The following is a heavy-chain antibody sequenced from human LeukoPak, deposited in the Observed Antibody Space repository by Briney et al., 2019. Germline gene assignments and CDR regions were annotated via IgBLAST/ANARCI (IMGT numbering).Heavy chain of an antibody. V-gene: IGHV3-23*01. J-gene: IGHJ4*02. CDR1: GFTFSSNA. Sequence: PGGSLRLSCTASGFTFSSNAMSWVRQAPGKGLEWVSAITASGGSTNYADSVTGRFTISRDNSKNTLYLQMNSLRAEDTAVYYCAKGQPRSGWAFDYWGQGTLVTVSS. D-gene: IGHD6-19*01. CDR3: AKGQPRSGWAFDY. CDR2: ITASGGST.